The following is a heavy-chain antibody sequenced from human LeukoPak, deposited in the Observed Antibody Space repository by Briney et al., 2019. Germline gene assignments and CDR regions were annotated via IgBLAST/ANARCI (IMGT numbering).Heavy chain of an antibody. V-gene: IGHV4-39*01. CDR3: ARHENIIIVPTAHAFDY. CDR2: IYYSGDT. J-gene: IGHJ4*02. CDR1: GGSISNSNYY. D-gene: IGHD2/OR15-2a*01. Sequence: SETLSLTRTVSGGSISNSNYYWGWIRQPPGKGLEWIGTIYYSGDTYYNPSLESRAPISVDTSKNRFSLKLNSVTAADTAVYFCARHENIIIVPTAHAFDYWGQGTLVTVSS.